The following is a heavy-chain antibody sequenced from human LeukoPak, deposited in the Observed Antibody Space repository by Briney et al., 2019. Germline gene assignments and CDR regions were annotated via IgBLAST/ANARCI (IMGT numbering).Heavy chain of an antibody. V-gene: IGHV3-30*18. Sequence: LAGGSLRLSCAAPGFTFSSYGMHWVRQAPGKGLEWVAVISYDGSNKYYADSVKGRFTISRDNSKNTLYLQMNSLRAEDTAVYYCAKYWMGSSWYFDYWGQGTLVTVSS. CDR2: ISYDGSNK. D-gene: IGHD6-13*01. CDR3: AKYWMGSSWYFDY. J-gene: IGHJ4*02. CDR1: GFTFSSYG.